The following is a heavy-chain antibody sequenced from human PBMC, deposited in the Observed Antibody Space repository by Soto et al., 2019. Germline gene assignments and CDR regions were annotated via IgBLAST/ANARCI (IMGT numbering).Heavy chain of an antibody. V-gene: IGHV1-3*01. Sequence: ASVKVSCKASGYTFTSYAMHWVRQAPGQRLEWMGWINAGNGNTKYSQKFQGRVTITRDTSASTAYMELSSLRSEDTAVYYCARGDYFYSSGYCFRNNWFDPWGQGTLVTGSS. J-gene: IGHJ5*02. D-gene: IGHD3-22*01. CDR2: INAGNGNT. CDR1: GYTFTSYA. CDR3: ARGDYFYSSGYCFRNNWFDP.